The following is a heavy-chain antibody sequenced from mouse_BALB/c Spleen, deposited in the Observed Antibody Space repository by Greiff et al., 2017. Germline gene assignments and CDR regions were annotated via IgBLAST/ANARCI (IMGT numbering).Heavy chain of an antibody. D-gene: IGHD2-1*01. V-gene: IGHV5-12-2*01. CDR2: ISNGGGST. CDR1: GFTFSSYT. CDR3: ARRVYGNFGFDY. J-gene: IGHJ2*01. Sequence: EVQVVESGGGLVQPGGSLKLSCAASGFTFSSYTMSWVRQTPEKRLEWVAYISNGGGSTYYPDTVKGRFTISRDNAKNTLYLQMSSLKSEDTAMYYCARRVYGNFGFDYWGQGTTLTVSS.